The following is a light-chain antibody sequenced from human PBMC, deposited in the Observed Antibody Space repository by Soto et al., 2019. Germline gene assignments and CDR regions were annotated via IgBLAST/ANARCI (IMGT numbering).Light chain of an antibody. CDR3: QQSGT. CDR2: RAS. J-gene: IGKJ1*01. V-gene: IGKV3-20*01. Sequence: EIVLTQSPGTLSLSPGERATLSCRASQSVSSSYLAWYQHKPGQAPRLLIYRASNRAAGIPDRFSGSGSGTDFTLTISRLEPEDFAVYYCQQSGTLGQGTKVEIK. CDR1: QSVSSSY.